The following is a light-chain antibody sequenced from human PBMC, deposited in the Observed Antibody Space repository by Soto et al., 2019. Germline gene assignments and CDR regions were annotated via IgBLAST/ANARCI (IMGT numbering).Light chain of an antibody. CDR3: QQYNSYAET. J-gene: IGKJ1*01. Sequence: DIQMTQSPSTLSASVGDRVTITCRASQSISSWLAWYQQKPGKAPKLLIYDASSLQSGVPSRFSGSGSGTEFTLTISSLQPDYFATYYCQQYNSYAETFGRGTKVEIK. V-gene: IGKV1-5*01. CDR1: QSISSW. CDR2: DAS.